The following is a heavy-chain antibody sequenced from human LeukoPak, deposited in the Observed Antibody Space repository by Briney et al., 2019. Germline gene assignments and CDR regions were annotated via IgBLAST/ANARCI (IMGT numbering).Heavy chain of an antibody. CDR1: GFTFSSYA. CDR2: ISGSASSI. Sequence: GGSLRLSCAASGFTFSSYAMSWVRQVPGKGLEWVSAISGSASSIYYADSVKGRFTISRDNSKNTLYLQMNSLRAEDTAVYYCAKCEGIFGLVYYYYYMDVWGKGTTVTVSS. V-gene: IGHV3-23*01. CDR3: AKCEGIFGLVYYYYYMDV. D-gene: IGHD3/OR15-3a*01. J-gene: IGHJ6*03.